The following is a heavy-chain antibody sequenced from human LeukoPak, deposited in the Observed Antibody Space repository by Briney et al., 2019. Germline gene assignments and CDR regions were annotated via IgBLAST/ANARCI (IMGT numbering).Heavy chain of an antibody. D-gene: IGHD3-3*01. V-gene: IGHV4-59*11. CDR2: IYYSGST. Sequence: SETLSLTCTVSGGSISSHYWSWIRQPPGKGLEWIGYIYYSGSTNYNPSLKSRVTISEDTSKNQFSLKLSSVTAADTAVYYCAREIGFWSGYYMNAQMNYYYYYMDVWGKGTTVTVSS. J-gene: IGHJ6*03. CDR1: GGSISSHY. CDR3: AREIGFWSGYYMNAQMNYYYYYMDV.